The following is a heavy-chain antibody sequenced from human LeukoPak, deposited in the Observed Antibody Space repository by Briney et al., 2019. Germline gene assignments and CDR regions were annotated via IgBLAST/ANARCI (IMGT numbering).Heavy chain of an antibody. Sequence: PGGSLRFSCAASGFTFSDNYMTWVRQAPGKGLEWVSYISSSGSTRYYADSVKGRFTISRDNAKKSLYLQMNSLRAEDTAVYYCARGTVITTVDYWGQGTLVTVSS. V-gene: IGHV3-11*04. D-gene: IGHD3-22*01. CDR1: GFTFSDNY. J-gene: IGHJ4*02. CDR2: ISSSGSTR. CDR3: ARGTVITTVDY.